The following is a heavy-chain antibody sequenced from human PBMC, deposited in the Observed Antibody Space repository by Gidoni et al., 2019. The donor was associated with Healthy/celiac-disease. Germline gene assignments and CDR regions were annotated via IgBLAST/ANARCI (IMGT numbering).Heavy chain of an antibody. CDR3: ARDLLWFGTGSFDI. D-gene: IGHD3-10*01. V-gene: IGHV3-7*04. CDR1: GFTFSSYW. J-gene: IGHJ3*02. Sequence: VQLVESGGGLVQPGGSLRLPCADSGFTFSSYWMSWVRQAPGKGLEGVANIKQDGSEKYYVDSVKGRFTISRDNAKNSLYLQMNSLRAEDTAVYYCARDLLWFGTGSFDIWGQGTMVTVSS. CDR2: IKQDGSEK.